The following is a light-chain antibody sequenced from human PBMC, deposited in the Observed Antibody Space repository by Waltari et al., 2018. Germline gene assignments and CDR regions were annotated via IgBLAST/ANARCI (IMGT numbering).Light chain of an antibody. Sequence: QSALTQPPSASGAPGQEVSISCSGVRTTITNYVFWYQQFPGTAPKLIVYKDYERPSGVPDRFSASKSGTSASLAISGLRSDDEADYYCATWDDSSLSAWVFGGGTKLTVL. CDR3: ATWDDSSLSAWV. V-gene: IGLV1-47*01. J-gene: IGLJ3*02. CDR2: KDY. CDR1: RTTITNY.